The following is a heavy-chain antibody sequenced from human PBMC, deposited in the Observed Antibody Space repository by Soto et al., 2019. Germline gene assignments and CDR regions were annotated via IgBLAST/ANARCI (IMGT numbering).Heavy chain of an antibody. J-gene: IGHJ6*02. D-gene: IGHD1-26*01. Sequence: PGGSLRLSCAASGFTFSSYGMHWVRQAPGKGLEWVAVISYDGSNQYYADSVKGRFTISRDNSKNTLYLQMNSLRAEDTAVYYCAKDFFSGSSDCNYGMDVWGQGTTVTVFS. CDR2: ISYDGSNQ. CDR3: AKDFFSGSSDCNYGMDV. CDR1: GFTFSSYG. V-gene: IGHV3-30*18.